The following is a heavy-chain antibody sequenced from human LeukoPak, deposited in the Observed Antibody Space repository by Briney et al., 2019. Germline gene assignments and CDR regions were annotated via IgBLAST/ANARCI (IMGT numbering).Heavy chain of an antibody. D-gene: IGHD3-10*01. J-gene: IGHJ5*02. CDR3: GTTNYNPTLKSRGTMSVYTSKNQFALKLSSVTASDTAVYYCARQSGVQLWNPNWFDP. CDR2: IYYSGST. V-gene: IGHV4-59*08. Sequence: SETLSLTCTVSGGSISCYYWSWLREPPGRGVGWIGFIYYSGSTNYNPSLKGRVTISRDTSKNPLSLKLRCVTAADTAVYYSGTTNYNPTLKSRGTMSVYTSKNQFALKLSSVTASDTAVYYCARQSGVQLWNPNWFDPWGQGTLVTVSS. CDR1: GGSISCYY.